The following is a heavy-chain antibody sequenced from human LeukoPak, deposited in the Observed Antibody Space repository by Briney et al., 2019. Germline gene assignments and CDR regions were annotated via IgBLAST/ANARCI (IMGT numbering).Heavy chain of an antibody. Sequence: ASVKVSCKASGYTFISYGISWVRQAPGQGLEWMGWISAYNGNTNYAQKLQGRVTMTTDTSTNTAYMDLRSLRSDGTAVYYCARDIQDGDGHPFDYWGQGTLVTVSS. D-gene: IGHD5-24*01. J-gene: IGHJ4*02. V-gene: IGHV1-18*01. CDR1: GYTFISYG. CDR2: ISAYNGNT. CDR3: ARDIQDGDGHPFDY.